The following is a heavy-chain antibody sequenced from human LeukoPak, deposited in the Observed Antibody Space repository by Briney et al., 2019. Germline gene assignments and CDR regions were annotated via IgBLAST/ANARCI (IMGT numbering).Heavy chain of an antibody. CDR3: ARFYSSSWRTYYFDY. CDR1: GGSFSGYY. CDR2: INHGGST. J-gene: IGHJ4*02. Sequence: SETLSLTCAVYGGSFSGYYWSWIRQPPGKGLEWIGEINHGGSTNYNPSLKSRVTISVDTSKNQFSLKLSSVTAADTAVYYCARFYSSSWRTYYFDYWGQGTLVTVSS. V-gene: IGHV4-34*01. D-gene: IGHD6-13*01.